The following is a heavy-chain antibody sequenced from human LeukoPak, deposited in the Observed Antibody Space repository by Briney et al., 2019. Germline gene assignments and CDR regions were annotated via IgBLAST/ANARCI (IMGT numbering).Heavy chain of an antibody. V-gene: IGHV5-51*01. J-gene: IGHJ5*02. Sequence: GASLQISCRGSGCIFTNYWIGWVRQLPGKGLEWMGIIYAGDSDVRDSASFQGQVTISADKSISTAYLQWSSLKASDTAMYYCARGPRYFDPWGQGTLVTVSS. CDR1: GCIFTNYW. D-gene: IGHD2-15*01. CDR2: IYAGDSDV. CDR3: ARGPRYFDP.